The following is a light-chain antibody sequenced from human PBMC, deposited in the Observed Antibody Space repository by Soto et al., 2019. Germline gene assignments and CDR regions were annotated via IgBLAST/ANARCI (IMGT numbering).Light chain of an antibody. Sequence: DIVMTQSPDSLAVSLGERATIDCKSSQSHLYSPNNKNYLAWYQQKPGQPPKLLIYWASTRESGVPDRFTGSGSGTDFTLTISSLQAEDVAVYYCQQYYDAPQTFGRGTKVEIK. V-gene: IGKV4-1*01. CDR3: QQYYDAPQT. J-gene: IGKJ1*01. CDR2: WAS. CDR1: QSHLYSPNNKNY.